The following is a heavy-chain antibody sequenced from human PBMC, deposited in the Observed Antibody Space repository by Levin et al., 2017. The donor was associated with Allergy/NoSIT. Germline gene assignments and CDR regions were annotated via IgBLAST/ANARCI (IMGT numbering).Heavy chain of an antibody. CDR3: AHRYYDFWSGFWESDAFDI. D-gene: IGHD3-3*01. CDR1: GFSLSTSGVG. Sequence: SGPTLVKPTQTLTLTCTFSGFSLSTSGVGVGWIRQPPGKALEWLALIYWDDDKRYSPSLKSRLTITKDTSKNQVVLTMTNMDPVDTATYYCAHRYYDFWSGFWESDAFDIWGQGTMVTVSS. CDR2: IYWDDDK. V-gene: IGHV2-5*02. J-gene: IGHJ3*02.